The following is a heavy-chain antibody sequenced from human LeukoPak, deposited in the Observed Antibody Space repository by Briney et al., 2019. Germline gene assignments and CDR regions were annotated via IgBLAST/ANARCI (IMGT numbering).Heavy chain of an antibody. Sequence: PAETLSLTCTVSGGSVSSGNYYWSWIRQPPGKGLEWIGYIHYSGRPNYNPSLKSRVTISVDTSKNQFSLKLSSVTAADAAVYYCARDYSNYYDSSAYYPYYYYYGMDVWGQGTTVTVSS. D-gene: IGHD3-22*01. CDR2: IHYSGRP. CDR3: ARDYSNYYDSSAYYPYYYYYGMDV. CDR1: GGSVSSGNYY. J-gene: IGHJ6*02. V-gene: IGHV4-61*01.